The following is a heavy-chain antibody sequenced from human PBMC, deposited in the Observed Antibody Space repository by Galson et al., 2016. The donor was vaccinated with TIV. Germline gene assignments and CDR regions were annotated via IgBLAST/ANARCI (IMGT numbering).Heavy chain of an antibody. CDR2: MYPAYSDV. V-gene: IGHV5-51*03. CDR3: ARAPGYSGYSYGYFDD. Sequence: QSGAEVKKPGESLRISCKSSGYSFTSSWIAWVRLLPGKGLQWVGIMYPAYSDVRYSPSFEGQVTISPDASISTAYLQWSSLEASDTAIYYCARAPGYSGYSYGYFDDWGQGTLVTVSS. CDR1: GYSFTSSW. D-gene: IGHD5-18*01. J-gene: IGHJ4*02.